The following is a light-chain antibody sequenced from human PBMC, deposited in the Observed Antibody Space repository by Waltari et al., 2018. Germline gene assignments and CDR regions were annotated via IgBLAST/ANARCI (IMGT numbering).Light chain of an antibody. V-gene: IGLV2-14*03. Sequence: QSALTQPASVSGSPGQSITISCTGTSSDVGGYDYVSWYQQHPGKAPKLLIYDVTNRPSGVSNRFSASKSGNTASLTISGLQAEDVANYYCSSYTSGSTVVFGGGTKLTVL. J-gene: IGLJ2*01. CDR1: SSDVGGYDY. CDR3: SSYTSGSTVV. CDR2: DVT.